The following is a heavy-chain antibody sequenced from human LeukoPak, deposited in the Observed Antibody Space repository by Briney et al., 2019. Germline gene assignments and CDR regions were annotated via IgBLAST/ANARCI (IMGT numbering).Heavy chain of an antibody. V-gene: IGHV3-33*06. J-gene: IGHJ6*02. CDR3: ANSGSSSWFRNYYYYGMDV. CDR2: IWSDGSNS. D-gene: IGHD6-13*01. Sequence: GGSLRLSCAASGFTFTTYTMHWVRQAPGKGLEWVALIWSDGSNSGYAESVKGRFTISRDNSKNTVSLQMNSLRAEDTAVYYCANSGSSSWFRNYYYYGMDVWGQGTTVTVSS. CDR1: GFTFTTYT.